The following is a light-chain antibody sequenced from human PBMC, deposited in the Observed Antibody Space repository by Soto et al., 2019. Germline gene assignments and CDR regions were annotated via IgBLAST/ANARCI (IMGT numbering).Light chain of an antibody. V-gene: IGKV3-20*01. Sequence: EIVLTQSPGTLSLSPGERATLSCRASQSVSSSYLAWYQRKPGQAPRLLIYGASSRATGIPDRFSGSGSGTDFTLTISRLEPEDFAVYSCQQYGSSPYTFGQGTKLEIK. CDR2: GAS. CDR1: QSVSSSY. CDR3: QQYGSSPYT. J-gene: IGKJ2*01.